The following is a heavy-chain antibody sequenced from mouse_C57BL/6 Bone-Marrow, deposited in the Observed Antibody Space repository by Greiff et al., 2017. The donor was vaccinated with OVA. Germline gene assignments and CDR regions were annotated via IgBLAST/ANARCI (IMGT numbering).Heavy chain of an antibody. CDR3: AWAYYSNYDAMDY. V-gene: IGHV3-6*01. D-gene: IGHD2-5*01. J-gene: IGHJ4*01. Sequence: EVQLVESGPGLVKPSQSLSLTCSVTGYSITSGYYWNWIRQFPGNKLEWMGYISYDGSNNYNPSLKNRISITRDTSKNQFFLKLNSVTTEDTATYYCAWAYYSNYDAMDYWGQGTSVTVSS. CDR2: ISYDGSN. CDR1: GYSITSGYY.